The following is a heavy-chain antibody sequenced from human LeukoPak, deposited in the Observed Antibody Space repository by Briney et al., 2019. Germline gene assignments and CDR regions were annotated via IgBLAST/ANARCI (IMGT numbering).Heavy chain of an antibody. V-gene: IGHV4-34*01. CDR1: GGSFSGYY. D-gene: IGHD2-15*01. CDR2: INHSGST. J-gene: IGHJ5*02. CDR3: ARGWVVVVVAATRVWFDP. Sequence: PSETLSLTCAVYGGSFSGYYWSWIRQPPGKGLEWIGEINHSGSTNYNPSLKSRVTISVDTSKNQFSLKLSSVTAADTAVYYCARGWVVVVVAATRVWFDPWGQGTLVTVSS.